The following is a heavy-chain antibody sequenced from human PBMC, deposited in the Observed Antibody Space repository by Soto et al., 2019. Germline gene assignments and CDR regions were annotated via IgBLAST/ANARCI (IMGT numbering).Heavy chain of an antibody. CDR3: ARGEGLLSPPYYYYYYMDV. J-gene: IGHJ6*03. D-gene: IGHD2-2*01. V-gene: IGHV3-64*01. Sequence: PGGSLRLSCAASGFTFSSYAMHWVRQAPGKGLEYVSAISSNGGSTYYANSVKGRFTISRDNSKNTLYLQMGSLRAEDMAVYYCARGEGLLSPPYYYYYYMDVWGKGTTVTVSS. CDR1: GFTFSSYA. CDR2: ISSNGGST.